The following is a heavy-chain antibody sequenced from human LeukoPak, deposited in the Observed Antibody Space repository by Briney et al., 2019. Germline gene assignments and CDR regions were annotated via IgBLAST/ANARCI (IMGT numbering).Heavy chain of an antibody. CDR1: GASISSYY. V-gene: IGHV4-4*07. CDR2: IYISGTT. Sequence: SETLSLTCNVSGASISSYYWSWIRQPAGKGLEWIGRIYISGTTNYNPSPKSRVTMSVDTSKNQFPLKLNPVTAADTAVYYCARSDSIIRWFDPWGQGTLVTVSS. CDR3: ARSDSIIRWFDP. D-gene: IGHD4-11*01. J-gene: IGHJ5*02.